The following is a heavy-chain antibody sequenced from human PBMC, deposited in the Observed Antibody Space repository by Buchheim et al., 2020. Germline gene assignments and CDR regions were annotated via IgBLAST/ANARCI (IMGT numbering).Heavy chain of an antibody. J-gene: IGHJ6*02. CDR1: GYTFTSYD. V-gene: IGHV1-8*01. D-gene: IGHD2-2*01. CDR2: MNPNSGNT. Sequence: QVQLVQSGAEVKKPGASVKVSCKASGYTFTSYDINWVRQATGQGLEWMGWMNPNSGNTGYAQKFQGRVTMTRNTSISTAYMELSSLRSEDTAAYYCARSDDIVVVPAATEDYYYYGMDVWGQGTT. CDR3: ARSDDIVVVPAATEDYYYYGMDV.